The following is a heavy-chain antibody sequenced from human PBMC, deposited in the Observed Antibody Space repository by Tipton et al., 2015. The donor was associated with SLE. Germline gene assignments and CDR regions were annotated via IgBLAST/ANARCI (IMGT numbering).Heavy chain of an antibody. D-gene: IGHD6-19*01. CDR1: GGSINSFY. Sequence: TLSLTCTVSGGSINSFYWSWIRQPPGKELEWIGHVYYTGSTDYNPSLRSRVTISVDSSKNQFSLKLSSVTAADTSMYYCAREGYSSGYYGDFDFWGQGTLVTVSS. V-gene: IGHV4-59*12. CDR3: AREGYSSGYYGDFDF. J-gene: IGHJ4*02. CDR2: VYYTGST.